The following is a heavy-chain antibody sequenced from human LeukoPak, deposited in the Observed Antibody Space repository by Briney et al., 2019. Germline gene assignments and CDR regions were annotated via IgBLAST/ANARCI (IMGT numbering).Heavy chain of an antibody. J-gene: IGHJ4*02. CDR2: IYYSGST. V-gene: IGHV4-39*07. CDR1: GGSISSSSYY. Sequence: ASETLSLTCTVSGGSISSSSYYWGWIRQPPGKGLEWIGSIYYSGSTYYNPSLKSRVTISVDTSKNQFSLKLSSVTAADTAVYYCARDHGSGYISGSEFDYWGQGTLVTVSS. D-gene: IGHD5-12*01. CDR3: ARDHGSGYISGSEFDY.